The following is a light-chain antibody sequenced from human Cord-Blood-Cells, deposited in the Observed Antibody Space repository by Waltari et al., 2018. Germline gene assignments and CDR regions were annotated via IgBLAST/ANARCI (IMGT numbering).Light chain of an antibody. CDR1: QSISSY. V-gene: IGKV1-39*01. Sequence: DIQMTQSPSSLSASVGDRVTITCRASQSISSYLNWYQQKPGTAPKLLIYAASSLQSGVPSRFSGSGSGTDFTLTISSLQPEDFATYYCQQSYSTPRTFCQGTKVEI. CDR2: AAS. J-gene: IGKJ1*01. CDR3: QQSYSTPRT.